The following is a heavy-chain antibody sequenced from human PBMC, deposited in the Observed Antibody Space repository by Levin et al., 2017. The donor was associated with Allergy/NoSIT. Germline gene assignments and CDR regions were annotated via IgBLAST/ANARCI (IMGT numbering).Heavy chain of an antibody. Sequence: GGSLRLSCAASGFTFNNYGMHWVRQAPCKGLEWVAVVWYDESNKYYADSVKGRFTISRDNSKNMLYLQMNSLRAEDTAVYYCARESGRLMIITPGAFDVWGQGTLVTVSS. CDR3: ARESGRLMIITPGAFDV. J-gene: IGHJ3*01. V-gene: IGHV3-33*01. D-gene: IGHD3-16*01. CDR2: VWYDESNK. CDR1: GFTFNNYG.